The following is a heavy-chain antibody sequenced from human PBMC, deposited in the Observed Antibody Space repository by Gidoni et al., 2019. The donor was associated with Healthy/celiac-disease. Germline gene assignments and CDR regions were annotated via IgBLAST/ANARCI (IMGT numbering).Heavy chain of an antibody. CDR1: GFTFSGSA. V-gene: IGHV3-73*02. Sequence: EVQLVESGGGWVQPGGSLKLSCAASGFTFSGSAMHWVRQASGKGLEWVGRIRSKANSYATAYAASVKGRFTISRDDSKNTAYLQMNSLKTEDTAVYYCTRLTAAAAWGQGTLVTVSS. J-gene: IGHJ5*02. CDR2: IRSKANSYAT. CDR3: TRLTAAAA. D-gene: IGHD6-13*01.